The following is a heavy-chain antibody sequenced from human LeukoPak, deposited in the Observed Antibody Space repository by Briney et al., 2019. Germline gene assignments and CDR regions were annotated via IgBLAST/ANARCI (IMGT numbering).Heavy chain of an antibody. CDR1: GFTFSNSI. D-gene: IGHD2-15*01. Sequence: GGSLRLSCVGSGFTFSNSILSWVRQAPGKGLEWLSTFSGNDGYTYYADSVRGRFTISRDNSKNTVYLQMNSLRAEDTAVYYCARQHCSGGDCYFFDWGQGTLVTVSS. V-gene: IGHV3-23*01. CDR3: ARQHCSGGDCYFFD. J-gene: IGHJ4*02. CDR2: FSGNDGYT.